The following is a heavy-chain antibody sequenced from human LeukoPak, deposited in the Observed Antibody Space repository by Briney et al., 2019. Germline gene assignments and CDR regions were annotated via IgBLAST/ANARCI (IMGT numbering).Heavy chain of an antibody. CDR3: ARDLEGSGSFYRPSYDY. CDR1: GFTFSSYE. D-gene: IGHD3-10*01. J-gene: IGHJ4*02. Sequence: QPGGSLRLSCAASGFTFSSYEMNWVRQAPGEGLEWVSYISGSRTTSYADSVKGRFTISRDNAKNSLYLQMNSLRAEDTAVYYCARDLEGSGSFYRPSYDYWGQGTLVTVSS. V-gene: IGHV3-48*03. CDR2: ISGSRTT.